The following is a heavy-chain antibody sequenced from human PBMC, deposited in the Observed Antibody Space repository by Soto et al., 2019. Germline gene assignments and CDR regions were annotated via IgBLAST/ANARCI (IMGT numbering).Heavy chain of an antibody. V-gene: IGHV4-59*01. CDR3: ARSSYYGDYDYDAFDI. D-gene: IGHD4-17*01. Sequence: SETLSLTCTVSGGSISSYYWSWIRQPPGKGLEWIGYIYYSGSTNYNPSLKSRVTISVDTSKNQFSLKLSSVTAADTAVYYCARSSYYGDYDYDAFDIWGQGTMVTVSS. CDR2: IYYSGST. CDR1: GGSISSYY. J-gene: IGHJ3*02.